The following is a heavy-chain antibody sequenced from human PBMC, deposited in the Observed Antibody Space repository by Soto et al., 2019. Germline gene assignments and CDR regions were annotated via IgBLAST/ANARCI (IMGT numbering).Heavy chain of an antibody. CDR1: GGSVSSGTYY. J-gene: IGHJ6*02. Sequence: SETLSLTCTVSGGSVSSGTYYWSWIRQPPGKGLEWIGFIYNSGSTKYNPSLKSRVTISVDTSKNQFSLKLTSVTAADTAVYYCARNLRNYYGMDVWGRGTTVTVSS. V-gene: IGHV4-61*01. CDR3: ARNLRNYYGMDV. CDR2: IYNSGST.